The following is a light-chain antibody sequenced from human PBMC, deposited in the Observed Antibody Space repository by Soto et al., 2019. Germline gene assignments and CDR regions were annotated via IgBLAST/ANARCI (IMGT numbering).Light chain of an antibody. J-gene: IGKJ4*01. CDR2: AAS. CDR3: QQSYSSVRT. CDR1: QSISNY. V-gene: IGKV1-39*01. Sequence: DIPMTQSPSSLAAYVGDRVTLNCRPSQSISNYLNWYQQKSGGAPKLLLYAASNLQSGVPSRFSGSRSGTNFTLTITSLQPEDFATYYCQQSYSSVRTFGGGTKVEIK.